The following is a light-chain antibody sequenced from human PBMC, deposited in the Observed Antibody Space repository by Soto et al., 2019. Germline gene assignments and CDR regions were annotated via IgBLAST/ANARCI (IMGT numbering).Light chain of an antibody. V-gene: IGKV2-30*01. CDR3: MQGTHWPRT. CDR1: QSLVYTNGNTY. CDR2: KVS. Sequence: DVVVTQSPLSLPVTLGQPASISCRSSQSLVYTNGNTYLAWLQQRPGQSPRRLIYKVSIRDSGVPDRFSGSGSGTEFTLTISRVEAEYVGVYYCMQGTHWPRTFGQGTKVEIK. J-gene: IGKJ1*01.